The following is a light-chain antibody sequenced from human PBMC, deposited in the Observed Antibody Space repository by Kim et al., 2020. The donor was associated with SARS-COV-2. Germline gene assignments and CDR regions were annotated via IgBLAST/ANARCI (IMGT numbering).Light chain of an antibody. Sequence: DIQMTQSPSSLSASVGDRVTITCQASQDISDYLNWYQQKPGKAPKLLIYDASNLETGVPSRFSGSGSGTDFTFTISSLQPEDIATYYCQQYVKLPITFGQGTRLEIK. J-gene: IGKJ5*01. V-gene: IGKV1-33*01. CDR1: QDISDY. CDR2: DAS. CDR3: QQYVKLPIT.